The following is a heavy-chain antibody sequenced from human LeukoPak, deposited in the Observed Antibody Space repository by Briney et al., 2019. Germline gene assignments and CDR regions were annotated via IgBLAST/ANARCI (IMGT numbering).Heavy chain of an antibody. Sequence: ASVKVSCKVSGYTLTELSMHWVRQAPGKGLEWMGGFDPEDGETIYAQKFQGRVTMTEDTSTDTAYMELSSLRSEDTAVYYCVTAPDIVATITFPFDYWGQGTLVTVSS. J-gene: IGHJ4*02. CDR2: FDPEDGET. V-gene: IGHV1-24*01. CDR3: VTAPDIVATITFPFDY. D-gene: IGHD5-12*01. CDR1: GYTLTELS.